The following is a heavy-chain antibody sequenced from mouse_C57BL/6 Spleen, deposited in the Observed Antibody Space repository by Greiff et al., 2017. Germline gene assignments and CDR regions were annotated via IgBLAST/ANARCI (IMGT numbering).Heavy chain of an antibody. D-gene: IGHD2-4*01. CDR3: ASSTYDYDDWYFDV. Sequence: QVQLQQPGAELVKPGASVKLSCKASGYTFTSYWMHWVKQRPGQGLEWIGMIHPNSGSTNYNEKFKSKATLTVDKSSSTAYMQLSSLTSEDSAVYYCASSTYDYDDWYFDVWGTGTTVTVSS. V-gene: IGHV1-64*01. CDR1: GYTFTSYW. CDR2: IHPNSGST. J-gene: IGHJ1*03.